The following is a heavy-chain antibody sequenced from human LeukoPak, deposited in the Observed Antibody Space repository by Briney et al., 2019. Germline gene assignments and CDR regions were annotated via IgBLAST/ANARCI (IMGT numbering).Heavy chain of an antibody. CDR2: ISSSSSYI. V-gene: IGHV3-21*01. CDR1: GFTFSTYT. D-gene: IGHD2-15*01. Sequence: GGSLRLSCAVSGFTFSTYTMNWVRQAPGKGLEWVSSISSSSSYIYYADSVKGRFTISRDNAKSSLHLQMNSLRADDTAVYYCARGIGGAAPNYFDYWGQGTLVTVSS. J-gene: IGHJ4*02. CDR3: ARGIGGAAPNYFDY.